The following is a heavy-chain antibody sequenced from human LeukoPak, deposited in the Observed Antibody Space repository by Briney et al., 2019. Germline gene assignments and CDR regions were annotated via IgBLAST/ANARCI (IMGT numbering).Heavy chain of an antibody. CDR1: GYTFTSYG. V-gene: IGHV1-18*01. CDR2: ISAYNGNT. D-gene: IGHD1-1*01. J-gene: IGHJ4*02. CDR3: ARIPGTTGLGYYFDY. Sequence: WASVKVSCKASGYTFTSYGISWVRQAPGQGLEWMGWISAYNGNTNYAQKLQGRVTMTTDTSTSTAYMELRSLRSDDTAVYYCARIPGTTGLGYYFDYWGQGTLVTVSS.